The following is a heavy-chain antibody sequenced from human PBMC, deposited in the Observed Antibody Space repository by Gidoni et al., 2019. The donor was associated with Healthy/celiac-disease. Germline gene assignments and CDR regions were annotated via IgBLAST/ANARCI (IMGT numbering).Heavy chain of an antibody. Sequence: QVQLQQWGAGLLKPSETLSLTCAVYGGSFSGYYWIWIRQPPGKGLEWIGEINHSGSTNYNPSLKSRVTISLDTSKNHFSLNLSAVTAADTAVYYCARGVVGATGWFDPWGQGTLVTVSS. V-gene: IGHV4-34*01. CDR3: ARGVVGATGWFDP. J-gene: IGHJ5*02. D-gene: IGHD1-26*01. CDR1: GGSFSGYY. CDR2: INHSGST.